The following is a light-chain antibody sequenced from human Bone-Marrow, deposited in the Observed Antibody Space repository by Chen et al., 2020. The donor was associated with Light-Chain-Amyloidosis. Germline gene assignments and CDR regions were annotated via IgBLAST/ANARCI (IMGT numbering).Light chain of an antibody. CDR3: QVWDRSSDRPV. Sequence: SYLLTQPSSVSVAPGQTATIACGGNNIGSTSVHWYQQTPGQAPLLVVYDDSDRPSGIPERLSGSNAGNADTVTISRVEAGDEADYYCQVWDRSSDRPVFGGGTKLTVL. CDR2: DDS. CDR1: NIGSTS. J-gene: IGLJ3*02. V-gene: IGLV3-21*02.